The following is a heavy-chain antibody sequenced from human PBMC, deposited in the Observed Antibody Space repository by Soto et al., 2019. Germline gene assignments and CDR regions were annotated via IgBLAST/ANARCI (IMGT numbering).Heavy chain of an antibody. J-gene: IGHJ4*02. Sequence: QVQLVQSGAEVKKPGSSVKVSCKASGGTFSSYTISWVRQAPGQGLEWMGRIIPILGIANYAQKFQGRVTIPADKSTSTAYMELSSLRSEDTAVYYCARGIRAEVATIDYWGQGTLVTVSS. V-gene: IGHV1-69*02. CDR2: IIPILGIA. D-gene: IGHD5-12*01. CDR1: GGTFSSYT. CDR3: ARGIRAEVATIDY.